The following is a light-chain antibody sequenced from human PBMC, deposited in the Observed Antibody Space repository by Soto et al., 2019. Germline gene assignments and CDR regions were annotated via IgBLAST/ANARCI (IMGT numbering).Light chain of an antibody. Sequence: ILMTQSPATVSVSPGESATLSCRASQNIYYNVAWYQQRPGQAPRLLIYRASTRAPGVPARFSGSGSGTEFTLSISSLQPEDFTVDSCLQYHNLWAFGQGTKVEI. CDR1: QNIYYN. V-gene: IGKV3-15*01. CDR2: RAS. CDR3: LQYHNLWA. J-gene: IGKJ1*01.